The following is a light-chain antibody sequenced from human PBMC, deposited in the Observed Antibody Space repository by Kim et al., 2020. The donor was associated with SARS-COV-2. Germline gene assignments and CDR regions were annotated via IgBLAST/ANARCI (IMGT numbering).Light chain of an antibody. V-gene: IGLV2-14*03. CDR1: SSDVGGHSY. CDR3: SSYTNSGTVV. Sequence: QSVLSQPASVSGSPGQSITISCTGTSSDVGGHSYVSWYQQHPGKAPNLMIYDVSNRPSGVSNRFSGSKSGNTASLTISGLQAEDEADYYCSSYTNSGTVVFGGGTQLTVL. J-gene: IGLJ3*02. CDR2: DVS.